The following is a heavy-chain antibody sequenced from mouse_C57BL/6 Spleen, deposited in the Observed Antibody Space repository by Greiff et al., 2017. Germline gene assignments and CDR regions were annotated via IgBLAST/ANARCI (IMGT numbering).Heavy chain of an antibody. V-gene: IGHV5-17*01. Sequence: EVMLVESGGGLVKPGGSLKLSCAASGFTFSDYGMHWVRQAPEKGLEWVAYISSGSSTIYYADTVKGRFTISRDHAKNTLFLQMTSLRSEDTAMYYCARDETSTVVARGYAMDYWGQGTSVTVSS. CDR1: GFTFSDYG. CDR3: ARDETSTVVARGYAMDY. CDR2: ISSGSSTI. J-gene: IGHJ4*01. D-gene: IGHD1-1*01.